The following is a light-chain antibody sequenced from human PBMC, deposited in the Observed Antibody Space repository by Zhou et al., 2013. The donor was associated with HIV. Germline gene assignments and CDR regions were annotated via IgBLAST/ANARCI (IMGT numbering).Light chain of an antibody. V-gene: IGKV3-20*01. Sequence: EIVLTQSPGTLSLSPGERATLSCRASQSVSSSYLAWYQQKPGQAPRLLFYGSSIRPLASQTGSVAVGLGQDFTLTISRLEPEDFAVYYCQQYGSSPLTFGVGTKVEIK. CDR3: QQYGSSPLT. CDR1: QSVSSSY. CDR2: GSS. J-gene: IGKJ4*01.